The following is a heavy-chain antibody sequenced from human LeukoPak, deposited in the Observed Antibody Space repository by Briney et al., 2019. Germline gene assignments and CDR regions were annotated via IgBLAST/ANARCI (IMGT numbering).Heavy chain of an antibody. J-gene: IGHJ5*02. CDR3: ARKRWGINCSSTSCPYNWFDP. CDR1: GDSISSLYWSSISSYY. CDR2: INHSGST. Sequence: SETLSLTCIVSGDSISSLYWSSISSYYWSWIRQPPGKGLEWIGEINHSGSTNYNPSLKSRVTISVDTSKNQFSLKLSSVTAADTAVYYCARKRWGINCSSTSCPYNWFDPWGQGTLVTVSS. V-gene: IGHV4-34*01. D-gene: IGHD2-2*01.